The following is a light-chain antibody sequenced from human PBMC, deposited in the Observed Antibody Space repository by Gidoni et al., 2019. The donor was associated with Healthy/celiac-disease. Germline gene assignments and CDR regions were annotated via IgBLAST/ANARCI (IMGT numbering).Light chain of an antibody. Sequence: SYELTQPPSVSVSPGQTASITCSGDKLGDKYACWYQQKPGQSPVLVIYQDSNLPSGIPERFSGSNSGNTATLTISGTQAMDEADYYCQVWDSSTVVFGGGTKLTVL. J-gene: IGLJ2*01. CDR1: KLGDKY. V-gene: IGLV3-1*01. CDR3: QVWDSSTVV. CDR2: QDS.